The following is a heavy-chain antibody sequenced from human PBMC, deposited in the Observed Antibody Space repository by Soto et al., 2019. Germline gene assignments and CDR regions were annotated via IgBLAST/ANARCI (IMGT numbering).Heavy chain of an antibody. CDR1: GITFNTYY. V-gene: IGHV3-21*01. Sequence: EVQMVESGGGLVKPGGSLRLSCAASGITFNTYYMNWVRQAPGKGLEWVSSISSDGSHVFYGDSAKGRFTISRDNAKNSLYLQMNRLTAEDTAVYYCAGTDDSLDYWGRGTLVTVSS. CDR3: AGTDDSLDY. CDR2: ISSDGSHV. D-gene: IGHD3-22*01. J-gene: IGHJ4*02.